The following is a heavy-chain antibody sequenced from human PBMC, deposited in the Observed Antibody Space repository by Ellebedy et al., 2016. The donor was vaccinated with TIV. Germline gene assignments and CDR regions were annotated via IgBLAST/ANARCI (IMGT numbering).Heavy chain of an antibody. CDR3: ARGSGYGSGSYYNVRAWFDP. Sequence: ASVKVSCKASGYTFTSYGISWVRQAPGQGLEWMGWISAYNGNTNYAQKFQGRVTITADESTSTAYMELSSLRSEDTAVYYCARGSGYGSGSYYNVRAWFDPWGQGTLVTVSS. CDR2: ISAYNGNT. V-gene: IGHV1-18*01. CDR1: GYTFTSYG. J-gene: IGHJ5*02. D-gene: IGHD3-10*01.